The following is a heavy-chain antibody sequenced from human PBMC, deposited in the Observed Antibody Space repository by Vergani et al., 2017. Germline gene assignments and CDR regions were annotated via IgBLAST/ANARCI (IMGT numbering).Heavy chain of an antibody. V-gene: IGHV3-30-3*01. CDR3: ARMYGDYLSYFDY. CDR1: GFTFSSYA. J-gene: IGHJ4*02. Sequence: QVQLVESGGGVVQPGRSLRLSCAASGFTFSSYAMHWVRQAPGKGLEWVAVISYDGSNKYYADSVKGRFTISRDNSKNTLYLQMNSLRAEDTAVYYCARMYGDYLSYFDYWGQGTLVTVSS. D-gene: IGHD4-17*01. CDR2: ISYDGSNK.